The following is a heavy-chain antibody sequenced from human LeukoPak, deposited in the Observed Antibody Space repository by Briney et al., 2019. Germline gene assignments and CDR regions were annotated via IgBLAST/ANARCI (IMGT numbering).Heavy chain of an antibody. CDR1: GFTFSSYA. Sequence: GGSLRLSCAASGFTFSSYAMSWVRQAPGKGLEWVSGISGSGGSTYYADSVKGWFTISRDNSKNTLYLQMDSLRAEDTAVYYCAKGYSSSIRYRACLDYWGQGTLVTVSS. CDR3: AKGYSSSIRYRACLDY. V-gene: IGHV3-23*01. CDR2: ISGSGGST. J-gene: IGHJ4*02. D-gene: IGHD6-13*01.